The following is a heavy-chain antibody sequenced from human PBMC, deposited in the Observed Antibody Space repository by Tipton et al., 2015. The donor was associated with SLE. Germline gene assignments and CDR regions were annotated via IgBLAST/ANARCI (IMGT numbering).Heavy chain of an antibody. CDR2: ISSSGSTI. V-gene: IGHV3-48*03. CDR1: GFSFSSYE. Sequence: GSLRLSCVASGFSFSSYEMNWVRQAPGKGLEWVSYISSSGSTIYYADSVKGRFTISRDNAKNSLYLQMNSLRAEDTAVYYCARSYYYYYYYMDVWGKGTTVTVSS. CDR3: ARSYYYYYYYMDV. J-gene: IGHJ6*03.